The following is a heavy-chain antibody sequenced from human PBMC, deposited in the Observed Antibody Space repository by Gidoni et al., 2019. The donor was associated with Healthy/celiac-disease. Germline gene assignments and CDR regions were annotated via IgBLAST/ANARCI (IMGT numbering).Heavy chain of an antibody. CDR1: GFSFSSYA. D-gene: IGHD2-2*01. V-gene: IGHV3-23*01. Sequence: EVQLLESGGGLVQPGGSLRLSLAASGFSFSSYAMSWVRQAPGKGLEWVSAISGSGGSTYYADSVKGRFTISRDNSKNTLYLQMNSLRAEDTAVYYCAKRGAIIVVGGKIGWFDPWGKGTLVTVSS. CDR3: AKRGAIIVVGGKIGWFDP. CDR2: ISGSGGST. J-gene: IGHJ5*02.